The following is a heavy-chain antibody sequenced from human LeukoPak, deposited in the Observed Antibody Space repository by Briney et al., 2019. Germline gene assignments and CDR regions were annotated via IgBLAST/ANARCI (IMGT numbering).Heavy chain of an antibody. CDR3: ARDRYGDYVFDY. CDR2: ISGSSSYI. Sequence: PGGSLRLSCAASGFTFSSYSMTWVRQAPGKGLEWVSSISGSSSYIYYADSVKGRFTISRDNAKNSLYLQMNSLRAEDTAVYYCARDRYGDYVFDYWGQGTLVTVSS. CDR1: GFTFSSYS. J-gene: IGHJ4*02. V-gene: IGHV3-21*01. D-gene: IGHD4-17*01.